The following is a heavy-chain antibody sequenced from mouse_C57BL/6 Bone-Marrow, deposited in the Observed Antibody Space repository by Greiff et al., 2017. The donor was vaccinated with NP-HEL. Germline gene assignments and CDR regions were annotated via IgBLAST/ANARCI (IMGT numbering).Heavy chain of an antibody. Sequence: QVQLQQSGAELVRPGTSVKVSCKASGYAFTNYLIEWVKQRPGQGLEWIGVINPGSGGTNYNEKFKGKATLTADKSSSTAYMQLSSLTSEDSAVYFCAREGYYDEFCAYWGQGTLVTVSA. CDR2: INPGSGGT. CDR1: GYAFTNYL. CDR3: AREGYYDEFCAY. D-gene: IGHD2-4*01. V-gene: IGHV1-54*01. J-gene: IGHJ3*01.